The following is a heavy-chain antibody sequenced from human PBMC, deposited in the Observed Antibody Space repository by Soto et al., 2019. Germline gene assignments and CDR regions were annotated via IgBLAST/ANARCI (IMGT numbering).Heavy chain of an antibody. CDR2: IKTKTNGATT. CDR3: TRTSIGLDFDH. D-gene: IGHD3-3*01. CDR1: GFSFSNAW. V-gene: IGHV3-15*01. J-gene: IGHJ4*02. Sequence: QLLESGGGLVKPGGSLRLSCTASGFSFSNAWMSWVRQAPGKGLEWVGRIKTKTNGATTDYAAPVQGRFSISRDDSKNTLFLQMDSLQTADIAVYYCTRTSIGLDFDHGGQGTLVTVSS.